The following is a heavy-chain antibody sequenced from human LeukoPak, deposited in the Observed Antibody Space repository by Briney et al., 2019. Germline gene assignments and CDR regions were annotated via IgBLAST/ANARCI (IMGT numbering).Heavy chain of an antibody. CDR2: IHNSGSN. V-gene: IGHV4-4*09. CDR1: GVSISSLH. J-gene: IGHJ6*03. D-gene: IGHD1-26*01. Sequence: SETVSLTCTVSGVSISSLHWSWIRQTPGQGLEWIGYIHNSGSNNYNTSLSGRVPVSRHTSKDHFSLNLPSVTAPDAAVYYCARLELLSGYSYYYYRDVWGKGTMVTVSS. CDR3: ARLELLSGYSYYYYRDV.